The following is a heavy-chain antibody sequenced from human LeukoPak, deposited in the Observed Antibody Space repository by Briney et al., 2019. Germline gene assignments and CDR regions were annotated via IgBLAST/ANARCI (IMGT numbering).Heavy chain of an antibody. CDR2: ISAYNGNT. CDR3: SLGYCSSTSCYVFDY. Sequence: ASVTVTFTSSAYTFTIYGISWVRQAPGQGMGWMGWISAYNGNTNYSQKLQGRVTMTTDTSTSTAYMELRSLRSDDTAVYYCSLGYCSSTSCYVFDYWGQGTLVTVSS. J-gene: IGHJ4*02. V-gene: IGHV1-18*01. CDR1: AYTFTIYG. D-gene: IGHD2-2*01.